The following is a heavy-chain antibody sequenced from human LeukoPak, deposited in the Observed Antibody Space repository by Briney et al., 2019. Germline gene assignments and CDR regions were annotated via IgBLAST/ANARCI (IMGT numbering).Heavy chain of an antibody. D-gene: IGHD5-12*01. Sequence: ASVKVSCKASGGTFSSYAISWVRQAPGQGLEWMGWMNPNSGNTGYAQKFQGRVTMTRNTSISTAYMELSSLRSEDTAVYYCARSERESGYEHVAYWGQGTLVTVSS. V-gene: IGHV1-8*02. CDR1: GGTFSSYA. CDR3: ARSERESGYEHVAY. CDR2: MNPNSGNT. J-gene: IGHJ4*02.